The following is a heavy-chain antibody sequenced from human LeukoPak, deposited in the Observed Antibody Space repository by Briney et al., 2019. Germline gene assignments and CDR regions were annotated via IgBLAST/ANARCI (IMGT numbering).Heavy chain of an antibody. CDR2: IYYCGST. V-gene: IGHV4-59*01. CDR3: ARDPVGAVAGTEGAFDI. CDR1: GGSISSYY. J-gene: IGHJ3*02. Sequence: SETLSLTCTVSGGSISSYYWSWIRQPPGKGLEWIGYIYYCGSTNYNPSLKSRVTISVDTSKNQFSLKLSSVTAADTAVYYYARDPVGAVAGTEGAFDIWGQGTMVTVSS. D-gene: IGHD6-19*01.